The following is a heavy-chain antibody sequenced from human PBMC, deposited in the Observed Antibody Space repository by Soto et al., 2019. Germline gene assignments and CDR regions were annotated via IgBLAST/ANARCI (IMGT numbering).Heavy chain of an antibody. CDR2: ISYDGSNK. Sequence: QVQLVESGGGVVQPGRSLRLSCAASGFTFSSYGMHWVRQAPGKGLEWVAVISYDGSNKYYADSVKGRFTISRDNSKNPLYLQMNSLRAEDTAVYYAAAGTGGVYYYGMDVWGQGTTVTVSS. D-gene: IGHD6-13*01. CDR3: AAGTGGVYYYGMDV. V-gene: IGHV3-30*03. CDR1: GFTFSSYG. J-gene: IGHJ6*02.